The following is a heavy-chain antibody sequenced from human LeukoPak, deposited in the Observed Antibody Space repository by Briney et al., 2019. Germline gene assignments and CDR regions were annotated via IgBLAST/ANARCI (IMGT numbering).Heavy chain of an antibody. D-gene: IGHD3-16*02. J-gene: IGHJ5*02. CDR1: GGSISSSSYY. CDR2: IYYSGST. CDR3: ARQFVKSRPFDL. Sequence: SETLSLTCTVSGGSISSSSYYWGWIRQPPGKGLEWIGSIYYSGSTYYNPSLKSRVTISVDTSKNQFSLKLSSVTAADTAVYYCARQFVKSRPFDLWGQGTLVTVSS. V-gene: IGHV4-39*01.